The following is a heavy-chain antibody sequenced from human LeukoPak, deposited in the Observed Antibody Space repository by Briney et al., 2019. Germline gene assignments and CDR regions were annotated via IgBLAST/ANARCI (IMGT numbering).Heavy chain of an antibody. CDR3: ARPGVTGYYYMDV. D-gene: IGHD1-1*01. CDR1: GFTVSSNY. CDR2: IYSGGST. Sequence: GGSLRLSCAASGFTVSSNYRSWVRQAPGKGLEWVSVIYSGGSTYYADSVKGRFTISRDNYKNTLYLQMNSLRAEDTAVYYCARPGVTGYYYMDVWGKGTTVTVSS. V-gene: IGHV3-53*01. J-gene: IGHJ6*03.